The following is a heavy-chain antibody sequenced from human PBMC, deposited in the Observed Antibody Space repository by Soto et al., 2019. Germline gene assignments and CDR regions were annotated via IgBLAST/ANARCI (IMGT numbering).Heavy chain of an antibody. CDR3: AKDVVIWSGPYGMGV. CDR1: GFTFSSYG. V-gene: IGHV3-30*18. J-gene: IGHJ6*02. Sequence: PGGSLRLSCAASGFTFSSYGMHWVRQAPGKGLEWVAVISYDGSNKYYADSVKGRFTISRDNSKNTLYLQMNSLRAEDTAVYYCAKDVVIWSGPYGMGVWGQGTTVTVSS. D-gene: IGHD3-3*01. CDR2: ISYDGSNK.